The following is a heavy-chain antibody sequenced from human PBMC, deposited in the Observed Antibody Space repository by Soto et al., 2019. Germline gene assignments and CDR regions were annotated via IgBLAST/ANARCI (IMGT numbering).Heavy chain of an antibody. Sequence: QVQLVQSGAEVKKPGSSVKVSCKASGGTFSSYAISWVRQAPGQGLEWMGGIIPIFGTANYAQKFQGRVTITAEESTSTAYMELSSLRCEDRAVYYCARPTRYYYDSSGQSAWFDPWGQGTLVTVSS. V-gene: IGHV1-69*12. D-gene: IGHD3-22*01. J-gene: IGHJ5*02. CDR1: GGTFSSYA. CDR3: ARPTRYYYDSSGQSAWFDP. CDR2: IIPIFGTA.